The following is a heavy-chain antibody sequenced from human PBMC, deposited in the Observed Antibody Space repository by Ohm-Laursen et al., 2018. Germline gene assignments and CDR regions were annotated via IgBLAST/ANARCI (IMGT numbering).Heavy chain of an antibody. V-gene: IGHV3-21*04. CDR2: ISFSGSHI. D-gene: IGHD5-12*01. J-gene: IGHJ5*02. Sequence: SLRLSCAASGLTLKSYSMNWVRQAPGKGLEWVSSISFSGSHIYYADSVKGRFTISRDNAKTTLYLQMNSLRAEDTAVYYCAREGYGGYGLDPWGQGTLVTVSS. CDR3: AREGYGGYGLDP. CDR1: GLTLKSYS.